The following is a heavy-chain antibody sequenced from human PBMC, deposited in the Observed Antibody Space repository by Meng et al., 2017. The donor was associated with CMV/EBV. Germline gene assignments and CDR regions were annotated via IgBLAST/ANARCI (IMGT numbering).Heavy chain of an antibody. D-gene: IGHD6-19*01. CDR3: ARETIAVAGTPYYYYGMDV. J-gene: IGHJ6*02. CDR1: VSSNY. CDR2: IYSGGST. V-gene: IGHV3-53*01. Sequence: VSSNYMSWVRQAPGKGLEWVSVIYSGGSTYYADSVKGRFTISRDNSKNTLYLQMNSLRAEDTAVYYCARETIAVAGTPYYYYGMDVWGQGTTVTVSS.